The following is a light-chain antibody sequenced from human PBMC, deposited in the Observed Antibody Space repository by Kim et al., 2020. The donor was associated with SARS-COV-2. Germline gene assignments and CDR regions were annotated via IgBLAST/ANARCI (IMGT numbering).Light chain of an antibody. V-gene: IGKV1-16*02. CDR1: QDISNY. Sequence: DIQMTQSPSSVSASVGDRVTITCRASQDISNYLVWYQQKPGKAPKSLIYDASSLQSGVPSKFSGSGSGTDFTLTINSLQPEDFATYYCQQYKSDPITFGQGTRLEIK. CDR2: DAS. J-gene: IGKJ5*01. CDR3: QQYKSDPIT.